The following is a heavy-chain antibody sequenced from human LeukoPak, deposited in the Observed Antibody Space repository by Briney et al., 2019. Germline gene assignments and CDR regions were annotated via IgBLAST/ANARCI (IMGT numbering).Heavy chain of an antibody. CDR3: TTDGVGVEGATYDN. V-gene: IGHV3-15*01. CDR2: IKTETDGGPT. Sequence: GGSLRLSCAASGFTFSNGWMSWVRRAPRKGLEWVAQIKTETDGGPTDYAAPVKGRFTISRDDSKNTLYLQMNSLKTEDTAVYYCTTDGVGVEGATYDNWGQGTLVSVSS. D-gene: IGHD1-26*01. J-gene: IGHJ4*02. CDR1: GFTFSNGW.